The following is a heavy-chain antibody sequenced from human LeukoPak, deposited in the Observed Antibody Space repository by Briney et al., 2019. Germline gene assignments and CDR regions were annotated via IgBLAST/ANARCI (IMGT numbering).Heavy chain of an antibody. CDR1: GGSISSSNW. J-gene: IGHJ4*02. V-gene: IGHV4-4*02. CDR2: IYHSGST. Sequence: SETLSLTCAVSGGSISSSNWWSWVRQPPGKGLEWIGEIYHSGSTNYNPSLKSRVTISVDKSKNQFSLKVSSVTAADTAVYYCASGSGSYYPFDYWGQGTLVTVSS. D-gene: IGHD1-26*01. CDR3: ASGSGSYYPFDY.